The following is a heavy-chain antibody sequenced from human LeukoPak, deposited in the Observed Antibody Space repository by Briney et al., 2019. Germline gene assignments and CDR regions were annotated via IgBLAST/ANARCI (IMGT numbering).Heavy chain of an antibody. CDR1: GCTFTSYG. CDR2: ISAYNGNT. V-gene: IGHV1-18*01. D-gene: IGHD1-26*01. J-gene: IGHJ6*02. Sequence: ASVKVSCKASGCTFTSYGISWVRQAPGQGLEWMGWISAYNGNTNYAQKLQGRVTMTTDTSTSTAYMELRSLRSDDTAVYYCARAPPSIVGANYYYYGMDVWGQGTTVTVSS. CDR3: ARAPPSIVGANYYYYGMDV.